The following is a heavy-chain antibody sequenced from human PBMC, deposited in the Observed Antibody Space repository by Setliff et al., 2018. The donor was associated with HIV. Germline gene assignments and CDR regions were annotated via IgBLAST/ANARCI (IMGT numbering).Heavy chain of an antibody. CDR2: MYYDGVTT. CDR3: ARGRVLEWLLNH. V-gene: IGHV3-30*12. CDR1: GFNVEKSG. Sequence: GGSLRLSCEASGFNVEKSGMHWIRQAPGKGLEWVAVMYYDGVTTYYADSVKGRFTISRDGSKNMIFLQMNSLRADDTAVYYCARGRVLEWLLNHWGQGTRVTVS. D-gene: IGHD3-3*01. J-gene: IGHJ4*02.